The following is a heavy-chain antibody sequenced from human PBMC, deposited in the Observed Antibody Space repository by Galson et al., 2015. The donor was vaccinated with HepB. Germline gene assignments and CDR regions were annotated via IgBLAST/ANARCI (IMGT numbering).Heavy chain of an antibody. Sequence: SLRLSCAASGFTFSSYSMNWVRQAPGKGLEWVSSISSSSSYIYYADSVKGRFTISRDNAKNSLYLQMNSLRAEDTAVYYCARYTYYDILPGGLFDPWGQGTLVTVSS. J-gene: IGHJ5*02. CDR2: ISSSSSYI. CDR3: ARYTYYDILPGGLFDP. CDR1: GFTFSSYS. V-gene: IGHV3-21*01. D-gene: IGHD3-9*01.